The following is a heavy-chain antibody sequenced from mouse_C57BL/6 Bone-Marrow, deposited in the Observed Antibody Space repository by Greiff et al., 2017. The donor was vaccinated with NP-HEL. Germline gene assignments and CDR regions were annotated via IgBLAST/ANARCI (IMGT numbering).Heavy chain of an antibody. CDR3: VYFCGRGYLDV. CDR1: GFTFSSYG. Sequence: EVMLVESGGDLVKPGGSLKLSCAASGFTFSSYGMSWVRQTPDKRLEWVATISSGGSYTYYPDSVKGRFTISRDNAKNTLYLQMSSLKSEGTAMYYCVYFCGRGYLDVGGTGTTVTVSS. CDR2: ISSGGSYT. D-gene: IGHD1-1*01. V-gene: IGHV5-6*01. J-gene: IGHJ1*03.